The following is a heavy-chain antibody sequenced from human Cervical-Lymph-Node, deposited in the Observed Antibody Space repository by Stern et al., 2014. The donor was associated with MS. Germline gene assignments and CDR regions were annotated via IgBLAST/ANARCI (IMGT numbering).Heavy chain of an antibody. V-gene: IGHV4-34*01. CDR2: INHSGST. D-gene: IGHD3-9*01. J-gene: IGHJ4*02. Sequence: QVQLQQWGAGLLKPSETLSLTCAVYGGSFSGYYWSWIRQPPGKGLEWIGEINHSGSTNYNPSLKSRVTISVDTSKNQFSLKLSSVTAADTAVYYCARAKWDILTGYYRKPQYYFDYWGQGTLVTVSS. CDR1: GGSFSGYY. CDR3: ARAKWDILTGYYRKPQYYFDY.